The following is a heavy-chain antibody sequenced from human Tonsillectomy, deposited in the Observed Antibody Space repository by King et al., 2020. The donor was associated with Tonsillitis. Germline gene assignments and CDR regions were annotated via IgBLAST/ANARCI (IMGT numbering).Heavy chain of an antibody. D-gene: IGHD2-21*01. V-gene: IGHV3-30*18. Sequence: VQLVESGGGVVQPGRSLRLSCAASGFTFSSYGMHWVRQAPGKGLEGVAVISYDGSNKYYADSVKGRFTISRDNSKNTLYLQMNSLRAEDTAVYYCAKHIEWGGNWFDPWGQGTLVTVSS. J-gene: IGHJ5*02. CDR3: AKHIEWGGNWFDP. CDR1: GFTFSSYG. CDR2: ISYDGSNK.